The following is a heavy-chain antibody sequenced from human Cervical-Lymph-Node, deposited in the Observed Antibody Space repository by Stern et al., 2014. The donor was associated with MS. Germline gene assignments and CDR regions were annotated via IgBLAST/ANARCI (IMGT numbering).Heavy chain of an antibody. CDR1: GFTFSNFG. V-gene: IGHV3-30*18. D-gene: IGHD6-19*01. CDR3: AKGRTVAGKGVGAFDV. CDR2: ISYDGGNE. J-gene: IGHJ3*01. Sequence: QVQLVESGGGVVQPGRSLRLSCAASGFTFSNFGMHWVRQATGKGPEWGTLISYDGGNEYYADFVKGRLTISRDDSKNKVYLQLDSLRPEDTAVYSCAKGRTVAGKGVGAFDVWGQGTLVTVSS.